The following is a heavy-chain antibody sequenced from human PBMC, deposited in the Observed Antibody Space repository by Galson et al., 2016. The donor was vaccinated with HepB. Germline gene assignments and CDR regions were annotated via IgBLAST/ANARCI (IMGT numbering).Heavy chain of an antibody. J-gene: IGHJ4*02. CDR2: ISHHGGT. CDR1: GGSLSGFY. CDR3: GLFRSGTHY. V-gene: IGHV4-34*01. D-gene: IGHD3-3*01. Sequence: ETLSLTCGVFGGSLSGFYWYWIRQPPGKGLEWIGEISHHGGTKYNSSLKSRVSMSVGTSRTEMSLRLTSVTAADTAVYFCGLFRSGTHYRGQGTLVTVS.